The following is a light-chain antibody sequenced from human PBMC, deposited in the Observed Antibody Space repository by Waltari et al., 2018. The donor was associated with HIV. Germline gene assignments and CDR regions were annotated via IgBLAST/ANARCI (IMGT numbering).Light chain of an antibody. CDR2: HSS. V-gene: IGKV3D-15*01. J-gene: IGKJ4*01. CDR1: QNVDDK. Sequence: TQSPATISVSPGGSVTVSCRASQNVDDKLAWYQQKPGQSPRLLIYHSSVRAAGVPTRFGGAGSATNFTLTITSLQSEDFALYFCQQYHHWPPLTFGGGSRVELK. CDR3: QQYHHWPPLT.